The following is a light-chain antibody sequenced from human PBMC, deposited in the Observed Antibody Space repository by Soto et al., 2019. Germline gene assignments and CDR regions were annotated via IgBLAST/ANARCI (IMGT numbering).Light chain of an antibody. CDR1: QTVSTNF. V-gene: IGKV3-20*01. J-gene: IGKJ2*01. CDR3: QLYGNSPRYT. Sequence: EIVLTQSPGTLSLSPGERATLSCRASQTVSTNFLAWYQQKPGQAPRLLIHGASGRASGIPDRFSGRGSGTDFTLTISRLEAADFAVYYCQLYGNSPRYTFGQGTKLEIK. CDR2: GAS.